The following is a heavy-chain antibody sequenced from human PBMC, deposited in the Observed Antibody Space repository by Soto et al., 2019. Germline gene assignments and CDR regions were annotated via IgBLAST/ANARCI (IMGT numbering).Heavy chain of an antibody. V-gene: IGHV3-48*02. CDR1: GFTFSSYS. CDR2: ISSSSSTI. CDR3: ARDFSSWYEHYYYGMDV. J-gene: IGHJ6*02. D-gene: IGHD6-13*01. Sequence: PGGSLRLSCAASGFTFSSYSMNWVRQAPGKGLERVSYISSSSSTIYYADSVKGRFTISRDNAKNSLYLQMNSLRDEDTAVYYCARDFSSWYEHYYYGMDVWGQGTTVTVSS.